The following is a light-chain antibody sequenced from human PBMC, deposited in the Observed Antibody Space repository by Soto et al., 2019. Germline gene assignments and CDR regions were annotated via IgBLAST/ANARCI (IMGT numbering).Light chain of an antibody. CDR2: EVS. CDR3: SSYTTIPTLV. Sequence: QSVLTQPASVSGSPGQSITISCTGTSSDVGNYNYVSWYQHHPGKAPKLIIFEVSHRPSGVSNRFSGSKSGNTASLTISGLQAEDEADYYCSSYTTIPTLVFGGGTKLTVL. CDR1: SSDVGNYNY. V-gene: IGLV2-14*01. J-gene: IGLJ2*01.